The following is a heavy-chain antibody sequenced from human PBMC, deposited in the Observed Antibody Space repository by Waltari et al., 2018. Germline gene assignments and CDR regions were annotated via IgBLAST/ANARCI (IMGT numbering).Heavy chain of an antibody. V-gene: IGHV3-15*01. CDR2: IKSKAHGGTA. Sequence: DVQLVESGGGLVKPGGSLRLSCAVSGFTFPNTWXXXVRRAPGKGLEWVGRIKSKAHGGTADYAAPVKGRFSISRDDSKDTLYLQMNSLETEDTAVYYCTAARGYYDILTGYYFDYWGQGTLVTVSS. D-gene: IGHD3-9*01. J-gene: IGHJ4*02. CDR1: GFTFPNTW. CDR3: TAARGYYDILTGYYFDY.